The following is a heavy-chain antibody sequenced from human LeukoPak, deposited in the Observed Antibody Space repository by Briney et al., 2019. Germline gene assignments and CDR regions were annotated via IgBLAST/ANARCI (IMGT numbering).Heavy chain of an antibody. CDR1: GFSFSSFW. J-gene: IGHJ3*02. D-gene: IGHD1-14*01. Sequence: GGSLRLSCAASGFSFSSFWMSWVRQAPGKGPEWVAHIKENGNEQYYADSVKGRFTISRDNAQKSLWLQMNSLRVEDAAVYYCARGPGDFDASDIWGQGTMVTVSS. V-gene: IGHV3-7*01. CDR2: IKENGNEQ. CDR3: ARGPGDFDASDI.